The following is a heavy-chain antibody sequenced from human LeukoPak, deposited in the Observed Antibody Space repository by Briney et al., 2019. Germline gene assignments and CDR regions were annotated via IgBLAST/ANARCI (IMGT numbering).Heavy chain of an antibody. D-gene: IGHD3-22*01. CDR3: ARDLGDSSGYYY. Sequence: GASVNVSCKASGGTFSSYAISWVRQAPGQGLEWMGGIIPIFGTANYAQKFQGRVTITADESTGTAYMELSSLRSEDTAVYYCARDLGDSSGYYYWGQGTLVTVSS. J-gene: IGHJ4*02. CDR2: IIPIFGTA. V-gene: IGHV1-69*13. CDR1: GGTFSSYA.